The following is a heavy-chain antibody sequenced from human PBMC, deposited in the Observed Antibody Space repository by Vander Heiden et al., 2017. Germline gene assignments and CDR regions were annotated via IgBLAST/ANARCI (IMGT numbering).Heavy chain of an antibody. CDR3: AKDLHCSSPSCSTLENDYGMDI. CDR1: GYTFTRYD. Sequence: QVQLVQSGAEVTKPGASVKVSCRASGYTFTRYDINWVRQATGQGLEWMGRVNPISGGTDYAQQFKGRVTMTRNTSINTVYMELSSLRSEDTAVYFCAKDLHCSSPSCSTLENDYGMDIWGQGTTVTVSS. V-gene: IGHV1-8*01. D-gene: IGHD2-2*02. CDR2: VNPISGGT. J-gene: IGHJ6*02.